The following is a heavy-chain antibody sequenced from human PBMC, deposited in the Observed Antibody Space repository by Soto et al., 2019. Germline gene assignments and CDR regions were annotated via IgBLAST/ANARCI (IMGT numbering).Heavy chain of an antibody. CDR1: GFTFSSYA. CDR2: ISYDGSNK. D-gene: IGHD3-10*01. CDR3: ARPDYGSGSYPDY. J-gene: IGHJ4*02. Sequence: QVQLVESGGGVVQPGRSLRLSCTASGFTFSSYAMHWVRQAPGKGLERVAVISYDGSNKYYADSVKGRFTISRDNSKNTLFLQMNSLRAEDTAVYYCARPDYGSGSYPDYWGQGTLVTVSS. V-gene: IGHV3-30-3*01.